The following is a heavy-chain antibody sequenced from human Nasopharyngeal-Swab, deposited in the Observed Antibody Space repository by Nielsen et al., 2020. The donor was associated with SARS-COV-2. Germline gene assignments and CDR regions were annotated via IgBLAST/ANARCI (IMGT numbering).Heavy chain of an antibody. Sequence: GGSLRLSCAASGLSVTNSHMNWIRQAPGKGLEWVSVIYGGGTTEYADSVRGRFTISRDRSGNTLYLQMNSLRADDTATYYCARDPRGDGYSFFDYWGQGTEVTVSS. CDR1: GLSVTNSH. D-gene: IGHD5-24*01. CDR2: IYGGGTT. J-gene: IGHJ4*02. V-gene: IGHV3-53*01. CDR3: ARDPRGDGYSFFDY.